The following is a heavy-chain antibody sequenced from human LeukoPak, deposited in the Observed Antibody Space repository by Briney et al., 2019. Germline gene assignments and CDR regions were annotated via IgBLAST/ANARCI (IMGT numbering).Heavy chain of an antibody. V-gene: IGHV1-18*01. CDR2: ISAYNGNT. CDR3: ARDLGSKVGAPPMDV. CDR1: GYTFTSYA. D-gene: IGHD1-26*01. Sequence: GASVKVSCKAPGYTFTSYAMHWVRQAPGQGLEWMGWISAYNGNTNYAQKLQGRVTMTTDTSTSTAYMELRSLRSDDTAVYYCARDLGSKVGAPPMDVWGKGTTVTVSS. J-gene: IGHJ6*03.